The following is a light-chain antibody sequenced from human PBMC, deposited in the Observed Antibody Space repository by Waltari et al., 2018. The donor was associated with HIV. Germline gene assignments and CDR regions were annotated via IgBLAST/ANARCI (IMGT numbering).Light chain of an antibody. V-gene: IGKV3D-11*02. CDR3: QQRSNWH. CDR1: QSISSY. CDR2: DAS. Sequence: EIVLTQSPATLSLSPGERATLSCRASQSISSYLAWYQQKPGQAPRLLIYDASNRASGIPARFSGSGSGTDFTLTISSLESEDFALYYCQQRSNWHFGPGTKVDIK. J-gene: IGKJ3*01.